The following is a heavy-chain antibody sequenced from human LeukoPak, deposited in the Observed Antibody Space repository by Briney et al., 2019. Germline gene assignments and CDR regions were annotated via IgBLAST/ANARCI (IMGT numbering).Heavy chain of an antibody. Sequence: GRSLRLSCAASGFTFSNYAMSWVRQAPGKGLEWVSNVSGSGLSTYSADSVKGRFTISRDNSKNTLSLQMNSLRAEDTAVYYCAKDRISVAAPYNWFDPWGQGTLVTVSS. J-gene: IGHJ5*02. CDR2: VSGSGLST. V-gene: IGHV3-23*01. D-gene: IGHD6-19*01. CDR1: GFTFSNYA. CDR3: AKDRISVAAPYNWFDP.